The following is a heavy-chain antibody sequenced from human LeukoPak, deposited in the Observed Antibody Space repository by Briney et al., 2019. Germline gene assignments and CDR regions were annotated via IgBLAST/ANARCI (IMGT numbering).Heavy chain of an antibody. CDR1: GFRFSSYV. CDR2: IDGSDGAS. CDR3: ARVDSGNYDY. V-gene: IGHV3-23*01. D-gene: IGHD1-26*01. Sequence: GGSLRLSCAASGFRFSSYVMSWVRQAPGKGLEYVSSIDGSDGASYYADSVKGGFTISRDNSKNTLFLQMNSLRVEDRAVYYCARVDSGNYDYWGQGTLLTVSS. J-gene: IGHJ4*02.